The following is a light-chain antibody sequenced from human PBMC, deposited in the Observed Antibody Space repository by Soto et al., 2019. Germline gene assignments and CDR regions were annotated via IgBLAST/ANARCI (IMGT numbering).Light chain of an antibody. CDR3: EQYDISPPIA. V-gene: IGKV3-20*01. CDR1: QSVTSRQ. J-gene: IGKJ5*01. CDR2: GIP. Sequence: SPGPLSFSPGERATLSCRASQSVTSRQLAWYQQKPGQPPRLLIYGIPSRANGIPHSFSGSGSGTDFTLTISRLEPEDYAVYYCEQYDISPPIAFGQGTRMEIK.